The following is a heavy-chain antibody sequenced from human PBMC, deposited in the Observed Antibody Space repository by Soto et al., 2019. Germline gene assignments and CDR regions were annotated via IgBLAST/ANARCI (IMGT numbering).Heavy chain of an antibody. CDR1: GFTFDNYA. CDR2: ITSHSGSI. J-gene: IGHJ4*02. V-gene: IGHV3-9*01. CDR3: AKDLGDGYNAGLDC. Sequence: EVQLVASGGGLVQPGRSLRLSCAASGFTFDNYAMHWLRQAPGTGLEWVSTITSHSGSIGYADSVKGRFTISRDNAKNPLYLQMNRLRAEDTALYYWAKDLGDGYNAGLDCWGQGSRVTVSS. D-gene: IGHD5-12*01.